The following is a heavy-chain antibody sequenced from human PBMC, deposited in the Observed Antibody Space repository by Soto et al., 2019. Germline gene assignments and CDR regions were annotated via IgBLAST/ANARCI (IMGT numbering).Heavy chain of an antibody. Sequence: QVQLEQSGGEVETPGASVKVSCKASGYTFTSDNIAWVRQAPGQGLAWMGWISLQNGNTNYAQNFLGRVTMTRYTFTSTAYLELRSLRDEDTAIYYCVRYEVGDPGGYFQHWGQGTLVIVSS. V-gene: IGHV1-18*01. CDR1: GYTFTSDN. J-gene: IGHJ1*01. CDR3: VRYEVGDPGGYFQH. CDR2: ISLQNGNT. D-gene: IGHD1-26*01.